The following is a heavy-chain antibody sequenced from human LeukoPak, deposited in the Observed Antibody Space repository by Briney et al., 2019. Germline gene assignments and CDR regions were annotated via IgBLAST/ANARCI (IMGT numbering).Heavy chain of an antibody. CDR2: MNPNSGNT. Sequence: ASVKVSCKASGYTFTSYDINWVRQATGQGLEWMGWMNPNSGNTGYAQKFQGRVTMTRNTSISTAYMGLSSLRSEDTAVYYCARGPLRRYFDWLLLGNWFDPWGQGTLVTVSS. D-gene: IGHD3-9*01. V-gene: IGHV1-8*01. CDR3: ARGPLRRYFDWLLLGNWFDP. J-gene: IGHJ5*02. CDR1: GYTFTSYD.